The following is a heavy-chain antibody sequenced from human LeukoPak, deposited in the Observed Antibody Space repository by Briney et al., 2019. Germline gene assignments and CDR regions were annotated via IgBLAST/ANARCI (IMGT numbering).Heavy chain of an antibody. CDR1: GFTFDDYV. CDR2: IRGDGGTT. J-gene: IGHJ4*02. D-gene: IGHD6-13*01. CDR3: ARGWIAAAALTFDY. Sequence: GGSLRLSCEASGFTFDDYVMHWVRQAPGKGLEWVSLIRGDGGTTYYADSVKGRFTISRDNSKNSLYLQMNSLRAEDTAVYYCARGWIAAAALTFDYWGQGALVTVSA. V-gene: IGHV3-43*02.